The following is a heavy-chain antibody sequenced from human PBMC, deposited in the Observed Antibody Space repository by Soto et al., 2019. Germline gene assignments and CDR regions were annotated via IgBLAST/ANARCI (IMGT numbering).Heavy chain of an antibody. CDR1: GASISSTFW. Sequence: SATLSLTCVVSGASISSTFWRTWVRQAPGKGLEWLGEIYHSGTTNYNPSLKSRVTISVDKSNNQFSLELTSVTAADTDLYYYRTLHPSMDVVVSHIPTWGEGTRDT. CDR3: RTLHPSMDVVVSHIPT. D-gene: IGHD2-21*01. CDR2: IYHSGTT. V-gene: IGHV4-4*02. J-gene: IGHJ5*02.